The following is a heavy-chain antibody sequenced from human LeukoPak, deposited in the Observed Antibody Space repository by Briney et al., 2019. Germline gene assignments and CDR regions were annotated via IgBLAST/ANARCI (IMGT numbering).Heavy chain of an antibody. CDR3: ARDNGGYYGNYYYYMDV. J-gene: IGHJ6*03. CDR1: GFTSSSYE. D-gene: IGHD3-3*01. V-gene: IGHV3-48*03. CDR2: ISSSGSTI. Sequence: PGGSLRLSCAASGFTSSSYEMNWVRQAPGKGLEWVSYISSSGSTIYYADSVKGRFTISRDNAKNSLYLQMNSLRAEDTAVYYCARDNGGYYGNYYYYMDVWGKGTTVTISS.